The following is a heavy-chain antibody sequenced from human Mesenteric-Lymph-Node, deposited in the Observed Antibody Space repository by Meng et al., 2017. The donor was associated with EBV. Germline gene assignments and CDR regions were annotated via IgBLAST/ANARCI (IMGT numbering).Heavy chain of an antibody. CDR1: GGSVNSGGYS. V-gene: IGHV4-30-2*06. CDR2: VQHSGLT. Sequence: QPQASGPGLVEPSQTPSLTCPVSGGSVNSGGYSWGWIRQSPEKGLEWIGYVQHSGLTYYNPSLETRVIISLERSKNQFSLKLTSVTAADTAVYYCAGGDYVNQFNYWGQGTLVTVSS. CDR3: AGGDYVNQFNY. D-gene: IGHD4-17*01. J-gene: IGHJ4*02.